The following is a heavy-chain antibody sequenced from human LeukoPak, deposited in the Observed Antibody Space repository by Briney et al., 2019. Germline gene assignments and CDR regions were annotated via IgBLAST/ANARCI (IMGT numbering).Heavy chain of an antibody. D-gene: IGHD1-26*01. Sequence: SETLSLTCAVYGGSFSGYYWSWIRQPPGKRLEWIGEINHSGSTNYNPSLKSRVTISVDTSKNQFSLKLSSVTAADTAVYYCARGRVSPEYSGSYGYFDYWGQGTLVTVSS. CDR2: INHSGST. CDR3: ARGRVSPEYSGSYGYFDY. CDR1: GGSFSGYY. J-gene: IGHJ4*02. V-gene: IGHV4-34*01.